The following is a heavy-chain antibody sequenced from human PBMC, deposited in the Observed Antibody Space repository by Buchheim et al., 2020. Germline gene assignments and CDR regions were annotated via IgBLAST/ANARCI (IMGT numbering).Heavy chain of an antibody. J-gene: IGHJ4*02. CDR1: GFTFSNAW. CDR2: IKSKTDGGTI. Sequence: EVQLVESGGGLVKPGGSLRLSCAASGFTFSNAWMSWVRQAPGKGLEWVGRIKSKTDGGTIDYAAPVKGRFTISRDDSKDTLYLQMNGLRTEDTAVYYCTKAYYDSTAYLLLWGQGTL. CDR3: TKAYYDSTAYLLL. V-gene: IGHV3-15*01. D-gene: IGHD3-22*01.